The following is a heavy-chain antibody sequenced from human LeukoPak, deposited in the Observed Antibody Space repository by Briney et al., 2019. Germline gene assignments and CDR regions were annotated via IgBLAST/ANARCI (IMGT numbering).Heavy chain of an antibody. CDR3: ARGFRSVTTWGYFDY. Sequence: GGSLRLSCAASGFTVSTNYRSWVRQAPGKGLEWVSLIYSGGGTYYADSVKGRFTISRDNSRNTLSLQMNSLRVDDTAVYYCARGFRSVTTWGYFDYWGQGAPVTVSS. CDR2: IYSGGGT. D-gene: IGHD4-17*01. V-gene: IGHV3-66*01. CDR1: GFTVSTNY. J-gene: IGHJ4*02.